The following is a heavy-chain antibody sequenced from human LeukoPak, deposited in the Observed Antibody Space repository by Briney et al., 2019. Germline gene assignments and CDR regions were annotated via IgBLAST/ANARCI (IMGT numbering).Heavy chain of an antibody. CDR1: GYTFTSYG. D-gene: IGHD1-26*01. Sequence: ASVKVSCKASGYTFTSYGISWVRRAPGQGLEWMGWISAYNGNTNYAQKLQGRVTMTTDTSTSTAYMELRSLRSDDTAVYYCAKSLYSGSYTGLDYWGQGTLVTVSS. CDR3: AKSLYSGSYTGLDY. V-gene: IGHV1-18*01. CDR2: ISAYNGNT. J-gene: IGHJ4*02.